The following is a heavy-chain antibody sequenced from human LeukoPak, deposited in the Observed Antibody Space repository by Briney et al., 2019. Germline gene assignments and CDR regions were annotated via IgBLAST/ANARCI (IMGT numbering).Heavy chain of an antibody. Sequence: GGSLRLSCAAFGFTFSSYAMSWVRQAPGKGLEWVSAISGSGGSTYYADSVKGRFTISRDNSKNTLYLQMNSLRAEDTAVYYCAKYGGRANYYMDVWGKGTTVTVSS. CDR2: ISGSGGST. CDR1: GFTFSSYA. CDR3: AKYGGRANYYMDV. D-gene: IGHD4-23*01. V-gene: IGHV3-23*01. J-gene: IGHJ6*03.